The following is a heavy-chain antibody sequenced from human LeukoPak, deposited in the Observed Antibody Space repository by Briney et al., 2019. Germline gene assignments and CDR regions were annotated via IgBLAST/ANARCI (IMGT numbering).Heavy chain of an antibody. Sequence: ETLSLACAVSGGPLTSYYWTWIRQPPGKGLEWIGFIYYRGSTNYNPSLESRVTISIDTSKNRFSLKLSSVTAADTAVYYCARAEVGYCSSTSCPDAFDIWGQGTMVTVSS. CDR2: IYYRGST. CDR1: GGPLTSYY. V-gene: IGHV4-59*01. D-gene: IGHD2-2*01. CDR3: ARAEVGYCSSTSCPDAFDI. J-gene: IGHJ3*02.